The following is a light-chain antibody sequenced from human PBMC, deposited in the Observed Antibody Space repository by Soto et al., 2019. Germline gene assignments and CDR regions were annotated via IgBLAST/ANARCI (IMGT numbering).Light chain of an antibody. CDR3: STWDDRLSGQV. Sequence: QSVLTQPPSASGTPGQSVTISCSGSRHNFRSNFVYWYQQLPGTAPRLLIYNNNQRPSGVPGRFSGSKFGTSASLAISGLRSEDEADYYCSTWDDRLSGQVFGGGTKDTVL. V-gene: IGLV1-47*02. J-gene: IGLJ3*02. CDR1: RHNFRSNF. CDR2: NNN.